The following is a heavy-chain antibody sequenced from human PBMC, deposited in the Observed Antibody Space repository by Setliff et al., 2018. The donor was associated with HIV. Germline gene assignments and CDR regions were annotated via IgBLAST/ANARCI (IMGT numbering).Heavy chain of an antibody. V-gene: IGHV1-3*01. D-gene: IGHD6-13*01. Sequence: ASVKVSCKASGYTFTSYAMHWVRQAPGQRLEWMGWINAGNGNTKYSQKFQGRVTITRDTSASTAYMELSSLRSEDTAVYYCARDGSGQQLYDYYYMDVWGEGTTVTVSS. CDR2: INAGNGNT. J-gene: IGHJ6*03. CDR1: GYTFTSYA. CDR3: ARDGSGQQLYDYYYMDV.